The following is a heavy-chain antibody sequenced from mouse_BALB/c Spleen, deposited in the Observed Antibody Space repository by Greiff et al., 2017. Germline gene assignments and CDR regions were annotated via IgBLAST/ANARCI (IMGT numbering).Heavy chain of an antibody. CDR2: ISTYYGNT. J-gene: IGHJ4*01. Sequence: QVQLQQSGPELVRPGVSVKISCKGSSYTFTAYAMHWVTPSHAKSLEWIGVISTYYGNTNYNQKFKGKATMTVDNSSSTAYMELARLTSEDSAVYYCAREYRYDDDYAMDYWGQGTSVTVAS. CDR3: AREYRYDDDYAMDY. V-gene: IGHV1-67*01. D-gene: IGHD2-14*01. CDR1: SYTFTAYA.